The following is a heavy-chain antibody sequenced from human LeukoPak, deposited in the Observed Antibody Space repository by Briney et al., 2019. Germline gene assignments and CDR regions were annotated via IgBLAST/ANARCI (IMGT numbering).Heavy chain of an antibody. V-gene: IGHV3-48*03. J-gene: IGHJ4*02. CDR1: GFTFSSYQ. CDR2: ISSSGSTI. D-gene: IGHD5-18*01. CDR3: ARGHTAKIDY. Sequence: GGSLRLSCAASGFTFSSYQMNWVRQAPGKGLEWVSYISSSGSTIYYADSVKGRFTISRDNAKNSLYLQMNSLRAEDTAVYYCARGHTAKIDYWGQGTLVTVSS.